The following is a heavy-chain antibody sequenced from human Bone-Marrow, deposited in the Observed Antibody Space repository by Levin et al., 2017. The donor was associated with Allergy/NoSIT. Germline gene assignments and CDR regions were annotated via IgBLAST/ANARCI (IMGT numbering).Heavy chain of an antibody. V-gene: IGHV5-51*01. D-gene: IGHD3-10*01. CDR3: GRQYIIRSGGSGSYGY. CDR2: IYPGDSDT. Sequence: GESLKISCEGSGYSFSNYWIGWVRQMPGKGLEWMGIIYPGDSDTRYSPSFQGQVTISADKSSSTAYLQWSSLKASDTAMYYCGRQYIIRSGGSGSYGYWGQGTLVTVSS. CDR1: GYSFSNYW. J-gene: IGHJ4*02.